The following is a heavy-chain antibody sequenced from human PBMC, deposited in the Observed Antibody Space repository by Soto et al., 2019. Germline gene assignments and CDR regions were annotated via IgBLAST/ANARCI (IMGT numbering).Heavy chain of an antibody. J-gene: IGHJ4*02. V-gene: IGHV4-39*01. Sequence: QLQLQESGPGLVKPSETLSLTCTVSGGSISSSSYYWGWIRQPPGKGLEWIGSIYYSGSTYYNPSLKSRATXXVXTXXSQFSLKLSSVTAADTAVYYCARAAYSRGWYVMDYWGQGTLVTVSS. CDR1: GGSISSSSYY. CDR2: IYYSGST. D-gene: IGHD6-19*01. CDR3: ARAAYSRGWYVMDY.